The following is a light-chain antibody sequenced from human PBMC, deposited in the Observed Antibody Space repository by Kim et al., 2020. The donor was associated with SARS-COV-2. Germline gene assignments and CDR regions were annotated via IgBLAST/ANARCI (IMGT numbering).Light chain of an antibody. Sequence: EIVLTQSPGTVSLSPGERATLSCRTSQTIGNNYLGWYQQKPGQAPRLLIYDASRRATGIPDRFSGSGSGTDFTLTITRLEPEDFSVFYCHRYGHSPLTFGGGTKMDIK. CDR2: DAS. CDR3: HRYGHSPLT. CDR1: QTIGNNY. V-gene: IGKV3-20*01. J-gene: IGKJ4*01.